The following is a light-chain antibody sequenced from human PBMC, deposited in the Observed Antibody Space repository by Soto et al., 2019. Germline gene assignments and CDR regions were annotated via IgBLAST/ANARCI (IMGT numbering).Light chain of an antibody. Sequence: EIVLTQSPGTLSLSPGERATLSCRASQSVSSSYLALYQQKPGQAPRLLIYGASSRATGIPDRFRCSGSGTDFTLTISRLEPEDFAVYYCQQYGSSPPVTFGAGTKVDIK. CDR1: QSVSSSY. CDR3: QQYGSSPPVT. CDR2: GAS. V-gene: IGKV3-20*01. J-gene: IGKJ3*01.